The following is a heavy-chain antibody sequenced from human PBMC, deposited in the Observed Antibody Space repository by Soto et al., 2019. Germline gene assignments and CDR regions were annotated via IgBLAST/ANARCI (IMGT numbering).Heavy chain of an antibody. V-gene: IGHV3-15*01. CDR2: IKSISDGGTL. D-gene: IGHD2-2*03. J-gene: IGHJ4*02. CDR3: MDNFI. Sequence: EVQLVESGGGLVKPGGSLRLSCTASGLTFSTAWMHWVRQAPGKGLEWVGRIKSISDGGTLDYSAPVKGRFIISRDDSENMVFLQLNSLKSEDTAVYYCMDNFIRGQGTLVTVSS. CDR1: GLTFSTAW.